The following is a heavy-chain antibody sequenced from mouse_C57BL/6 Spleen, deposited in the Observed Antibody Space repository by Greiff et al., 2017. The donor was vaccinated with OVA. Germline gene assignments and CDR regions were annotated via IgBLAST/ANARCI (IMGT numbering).Heavy chain of an antibody. V-gene: IGHV1-62-2*01. Sequence: VKLQESGAELVKPGASVKLSCKASGYTFTEYTIHWVKQRSGKGLEWIGWFYPGSGSIKYNEKFKDKATLTADKSSSTVYMELSRLTSEDSAVYFCARHSDDYDDGGYYAMDYWGQGTSVTVSS. CDR1: GYTFTEYT. CDR2: FYPGSGSI. CDR3: ARHSDDYDDGGYYAMDY. D-gene: IGHD2-4*01. J-gene: IGHJ4*01.